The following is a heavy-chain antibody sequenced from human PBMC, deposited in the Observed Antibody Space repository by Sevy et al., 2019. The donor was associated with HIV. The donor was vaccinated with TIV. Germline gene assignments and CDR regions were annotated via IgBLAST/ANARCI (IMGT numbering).Heavy chain of an antibody. V-gene: IGHV1-8*01. J-gene: IGHJ4*02. CDR3: ARANYSGYSSGWYDYFDY. D-gene: IGHD6-19*01. CDR1: GYTFTSYD. Sequence: ASVKVSCKASGYTFTSYDINWVRQATGHGLEWMGWMNPNSGNTGYAQKFQGRVTMTRNTSISTAYMELSSLRSEDTAVYYCARANYSGYSSGWYDYFDYWGQGTLVTVSS. CDR2: MNPNSGNT.